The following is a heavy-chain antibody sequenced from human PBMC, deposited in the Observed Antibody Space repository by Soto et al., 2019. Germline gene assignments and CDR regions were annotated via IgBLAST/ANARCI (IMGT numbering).Heavy chain of an antibody. CDR1: GFTFDDYA. D-gene: IGHD6-19*01. Sequence: EVQLVESGGGLVQPGRSLRLSCAASGFTFDDYAMHWVWQAPGKGLEWVSGISWNSGSIGYADSVKGRFTISRDNAKNSLYLQMNSLRAEDTALYYCAKDIAREYSSGWFHWGQGTLVTVSS. V-gene: IGHV3-9*01. CDR2: ISWNSGSI. CDR3: AKDIAREYSSGWFH. J-gene: IGHJ4*02.